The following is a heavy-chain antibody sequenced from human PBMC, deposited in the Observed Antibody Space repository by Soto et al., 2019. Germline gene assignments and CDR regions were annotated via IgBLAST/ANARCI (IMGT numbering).Heavy chain of an antibody. CDR1: GGTFSSYT. CDR3: ARGRLVEMATIGVFRPDFDY. J-gene: IGHJ4*02. Sequence: QVQLVQSGAEVKKPGSSVKVSGKASGGTFSSYTISWVREAPGQGLEWMGRISPILGIANYAQKFQGRVTITADKSTSTAYMELSSLRSEDTAVYYCARGRLVEMATIGVFRPDFDYWGQGTLVTVSS. D-gene: IGHD5-12*01. CDR2: ISPILGIA. V-gene: IGHV1-69*02.